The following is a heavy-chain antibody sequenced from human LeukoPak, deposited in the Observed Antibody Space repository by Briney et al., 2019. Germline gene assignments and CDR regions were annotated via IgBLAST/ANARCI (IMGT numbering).Heavy chain of an antibody. CDR2: IYTSGST. J-gene: IGHJ6*03. CDR1: GGSISSYY. V-gene: IGHV4-4*09. CDR3: TSVEYSTPGEENTYYYYYMDV. Sequence: SETLSLTCTVSGGSISSYYWSWIRQPPGKGLEWIGYIYTSGSTNYNPSLKSRVTISVDTSKNQFSLKLSSVTAADAAVYCCTSVEYSTPGEENTYYYYYMDVWGKGTTDTVSS. D-gene: IGHD6-6*01.